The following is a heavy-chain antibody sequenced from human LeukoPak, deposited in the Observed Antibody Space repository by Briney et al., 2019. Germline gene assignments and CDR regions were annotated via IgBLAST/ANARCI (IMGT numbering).Heavy chain of an antibody. CDR3: ARYYYDSSGYSHGMDV. J-gene: IGHJ6*02. CDR2: INYSGGT. CDR1: GGSIGSYY. V-gene: IGHV4-59*08. Sequence: SETLSLTCTVSGGSIGSYYWSWIRQPPGKGLEWIGHINYSGGTKYNPSLKSRVTISVDTPKNQFSLKLSSVTAADTAVYYCARYYYDSSGYSHGMDVWGQGTTVTVSS. D-gene: IGHD3-22*01.